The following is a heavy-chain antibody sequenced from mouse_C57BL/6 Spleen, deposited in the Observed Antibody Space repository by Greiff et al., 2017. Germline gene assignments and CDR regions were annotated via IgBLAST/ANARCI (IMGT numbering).Heavy chain of an antibody. CDR1: GSSITSGYY. CDR2: ISYDGSN. CDR3: ARDTTVVADWYFDV. Sequence: EVKLQESGPGLVKPSQSLSLTCSVTGSSITSGYYWNWIRQFPGNKLEWMGYISYDGSNNYNPSLQNRISITRDTSKNQFFLTLNSVTTEDTATYDCARDTTVVADWYFDVWGTGTTVTVSS. V-gene: IGHV3-6*01. J-gene: IGHJ1*03. D-gene: IGHD1-1*01.